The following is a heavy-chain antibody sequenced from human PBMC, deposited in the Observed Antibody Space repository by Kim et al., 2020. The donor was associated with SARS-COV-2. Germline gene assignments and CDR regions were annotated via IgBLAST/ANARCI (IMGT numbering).Heavy chain of an antibody. D-gene: IGHD3-22*01. Sequence: SKTLSLTCTVSGGSISSGSYYWSWIRQPAGKGLEWIGRIYTSGSTNYNPSLKSRVTISVDTSKNQFSLKLSSVTAADTAVYYCARERGMAYYYDSSGYPLFDYWGQGTLVTVSS. J-gene: IGHJ4*02. CDR2: IYTSGST. CDR1: GGSISSGSYY. CDR3: ARERGMAYYYDSSGYPLFDY. V-gene: IGHV4-61*02.